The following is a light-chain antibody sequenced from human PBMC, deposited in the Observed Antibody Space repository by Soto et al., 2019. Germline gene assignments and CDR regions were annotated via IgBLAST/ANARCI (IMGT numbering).Light chain of an antibody. CDR3: QQYYSAPT. Sequence: DIVMTPFPDSLAVSLGERATIECKSSQSLLYSSKNKNYLAWYQQKPGQPPKVLIYWASIREPGVPDRFSGSGAGTEFTLAISNLQAEDVAVYYCQQYYSAPTFGQGTKVEIK. J-gene: IGKJ1*01. CDR1: QSLLYSSKNKNY. V-gene: IGKV4-1*01. CDR2: WAS.